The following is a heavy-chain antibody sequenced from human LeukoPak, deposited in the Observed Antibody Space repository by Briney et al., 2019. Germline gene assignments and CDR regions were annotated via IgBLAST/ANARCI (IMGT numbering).Heavy chain of an antibody. D-gene: IGHD4-17*01. Sequence: GGSLRLSCAASGFTFSSYWMHWVRHAPGKGLAWVSRINSDGRRTSYADYVKGRFIICNDNDKNPLYLQMNSLRAEDTAVYYCARDTDTVTTILDYWGQGTMVTVSS. V-gene: IGHV3-74*01. CDR3: ARDTDTVTTILDY. J-gene: IGHJ4*02. CDR2: INSDGRRT. CDR1: GFTFSSYW.